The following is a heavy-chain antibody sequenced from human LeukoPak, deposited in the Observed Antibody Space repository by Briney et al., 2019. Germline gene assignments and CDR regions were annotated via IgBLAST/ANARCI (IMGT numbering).Heavy chain of an antibody. CDR3: AKILIPHIMSLYYGMDV. CDR1: GFIFSDYA. Sequence: GGSLRLSCAASGFIFSDYAMAWVRLTPGKGLEWVSAISSSGGNTYHADSVKGRFAISRENSKNTLYMQMNSLRVEDTAIYYCAKILIPHIMSLYYGMDVWGQGTTVTV. CDR2: ISSSGGNT. J-gene: IGHJ6*01. D-gene: IGHD5/OR15-5a*01. V-gene: IGHV3-23*01.